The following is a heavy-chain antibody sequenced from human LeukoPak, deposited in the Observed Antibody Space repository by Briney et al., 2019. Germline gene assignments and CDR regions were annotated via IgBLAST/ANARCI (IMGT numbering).Heavy chain of an antibody. V-gene: IGHV3-73*01. CDR1: GFTFSGSA. Sequence: GGSLRLSCAASGFTFSGSATHWVRQASGKGLEWVGRIRSKANSYATAYAASVKGRFTISRDDSKNTAYLQMNSLKTEDTAVYYCTSNKLLWFGELQNWFDPWGQGTLVTVSS. D-gene: IGHD3-10*01. CDR2: IRSKANSYAT. CDR3: TSNKLLWFGELQNWFDP. J-gene: IGHJ5*02.